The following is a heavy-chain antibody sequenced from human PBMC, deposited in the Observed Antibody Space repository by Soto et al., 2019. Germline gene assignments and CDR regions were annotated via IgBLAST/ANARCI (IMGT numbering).Heavy chain of an antibody. V-gene: IGHV1-18*01. CDR1: GYTFTSYG. J-gene: IGHJ5*02. Sequence: GASVKVSCKASGYTFTSYGISWVRQAPGQGLEWMGGIIPNNGTTNYAQKLQGRVTITADESTSTAYMELSSLRSEDTAVYYCASGYCSGGSCFSNWFDPWGQGTLVTVSS. D-gene: IGHD2-15*01. CDR3: ASGYCSGGSCFSNWFDP. CDR2: IIPNNGTT.